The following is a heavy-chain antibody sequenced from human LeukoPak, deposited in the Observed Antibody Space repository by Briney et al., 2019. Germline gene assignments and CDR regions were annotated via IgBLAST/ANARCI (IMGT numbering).Heavy chain of an antibody. J-gene: IGHJ4*02. Sequence: PGGSLRLSCAASGFTFSSYAMSWVRQAPGKGLEWVSTISGSGGSTYYADSVKGQFTISRDNSKNTLYLQMNSLRVEDTAVYYCAKGGSSWSRFDYWGQGTLVTVSS. CDR2: ISGSGGST. V-gene: IGHV3-23*01. CDR1: GFTFSSYA. D-gene: IGHD6-13*01. CDR3: AKGGSSWSRFDY.